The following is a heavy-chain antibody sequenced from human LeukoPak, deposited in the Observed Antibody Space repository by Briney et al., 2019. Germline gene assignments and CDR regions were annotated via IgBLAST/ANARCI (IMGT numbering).Heavy chain of an antibody. V-gene: IGHV3-23*01. CDR3: AKDHDEGFDS. Sequence: GGSLRLSCAASGFTFSDYALSWVRQAPGKGLEWVSAISGSGGRTYYAESLKGRVTISSDNSKNTVFLQMKSLRAEDTAEYYCAKDHDEGFDSWGQGTLVTVSS. J-gene: IGHJ4*02. CDR1: GFTFSDYA. CDR2: ISGSGGRT. D-gene: IGHD1-1*01.